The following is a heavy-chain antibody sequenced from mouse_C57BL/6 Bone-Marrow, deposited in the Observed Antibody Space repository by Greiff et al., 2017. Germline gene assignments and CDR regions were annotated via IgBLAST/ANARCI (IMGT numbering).Heavy chain of an antibody. Sequence: EVHLVESGGGLVKPGGSLKLSCAASGFTFSDYGMTWVRQAPEKGLEWVAYISSGSSTNYYADTVKGRFTITRDNAENTLFLQMTSLKSEDTAMYYCARLYYYAMDYWGQGTSVTVSS. CDR1: GFTFSDYG. CDR2: ISSGSSTN. J-gene: IGHJ4*01. V-gene: IGHV5-17*01. CDR3: ARLYYYAMDY.